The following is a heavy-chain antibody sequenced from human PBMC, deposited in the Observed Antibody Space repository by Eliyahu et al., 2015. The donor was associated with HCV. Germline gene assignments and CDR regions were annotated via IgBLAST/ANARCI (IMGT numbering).Heavy chain of an antibody. D-gene: IGHD3-3*01. CDR3: AKDYHDFWSGLPLSGMDV. Sequence: QVQLVESGGGVVQPGXSLRLSCAASGFTFSSYGXHWVRQXPGKGLEWXAVIXYDGSNKXYADSVKGRFTISRDXSKNTLYLXMNSLRAEDTAVYYCAKDYHDFWSGLPLSGMDVWGQGTTVTVSS. J-gene: IGHJ6*02. CDR1: GFTFSSYG. CDR2: IXYDGSNK. V-gene: IGHV3-30*18.